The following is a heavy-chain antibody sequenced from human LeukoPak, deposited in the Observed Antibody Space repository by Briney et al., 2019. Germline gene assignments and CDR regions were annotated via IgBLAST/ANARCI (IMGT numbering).Heavy chain of an antibody. V-gene: IGHV3-23*01. D-gene: IGHD6-13*01. CDR1: GXXXXSYA. CDR2: ISGSGGST. Sequence: SGXXXXSYAMSWVRQAPGKGLEWVSAISGSGGSTYYADSVMGRFTISRDNSKNTLYVQLNSLRAEDTAVYYCARSSSWYFYAFDIWGQGTMVTVSS. CDR3: ARSSSWYFYAFDI. J-gene: IGHJ3*02.